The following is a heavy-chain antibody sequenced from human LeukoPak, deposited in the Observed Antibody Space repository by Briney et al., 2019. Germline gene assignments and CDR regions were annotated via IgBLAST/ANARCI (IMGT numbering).Heavy chain of an antibody. J-gene: IGHJ4*02. V-gene: IGHV3-23*01. CDR3: GKGFCTSTRCSAGY. CDR2: FSGSGGRT. D-gene: IGHD2-2*01. Sequence: GGSLRLSCAASGFTSSSYDMNWVRQAPGKGLEWVSAFSGSGGRTYYADSVKGRFTISRDNSRNTLSLQMDSLRAEDTAIYYCGKGFCTSTRCSAGYWGQGTLVTVSS. CDR1: GFTSSSYD.